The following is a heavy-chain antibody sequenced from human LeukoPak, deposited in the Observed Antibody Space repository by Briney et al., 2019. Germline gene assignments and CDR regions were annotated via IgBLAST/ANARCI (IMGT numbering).Heavy chain of an antibody. Sequence: GASVKVSCKASGYTFTSYDINWVRQATGQGLEWMGWMNPNSGNTGYAQKFQGRVTITRNTSISTAYMELSSLRSEDTAVYYCARLYFPYCSSTSCYPENWGDYYYMDVWGKGTTVTISS. CDR1: GYTFTSYD. V-gene: IGHV1-8*03. CDR3: ARLYFPYCSSTSCYPENWGDYYYMDV. J-gene: IGHJ6*03. D-gene: IGHD2-2*01. CDR2: MNPNSGNT.